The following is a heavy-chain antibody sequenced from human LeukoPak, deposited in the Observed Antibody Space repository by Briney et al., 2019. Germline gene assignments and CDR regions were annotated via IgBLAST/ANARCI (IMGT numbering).Heavy chain of an antibody. Sequence: ASVKVSCRASGYTFTSYGISWVRQAPGQGLEWMGWISAYNGNTNYAQKLRGRVAMTTDTSTSTTYMELRSLRSDDTAVYYCARGAAAQLNWFDPWGQGTLVTVSS. CDR1: GYTFTSYG. D-gene: IGHD6-13*01. J-gene: IGHJ5*02. CDR3: ARGAAAQLNWFDP. V-gene: IGHV1-18*01. CDR2: ISAYNGNT.